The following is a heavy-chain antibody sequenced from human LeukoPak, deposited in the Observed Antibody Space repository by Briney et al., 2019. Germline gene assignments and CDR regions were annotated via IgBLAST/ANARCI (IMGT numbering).Heavy chain of an antibody. CDR2: ISYDGSNK. CDR3: ARDSGYSGYYYFDY. CDR1: GFTFSSYA. V-gene: IGHV3-30*04. D-gene: IGHD5-12*01. J-gene: IGHJ4*02. Sequence: GGSLRLSCAASGFTFSSYAMHWVRQAPGKGLEGVAVISYDGSNKYYADSVKGRFTISRDNSKNTLYLQMNSLRAEDTAVYYCARDSGYSGYYYFDYWGQGTLVTVSS.